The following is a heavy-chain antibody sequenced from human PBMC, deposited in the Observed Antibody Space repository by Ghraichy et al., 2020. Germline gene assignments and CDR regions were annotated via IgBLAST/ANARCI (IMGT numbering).Heavy chain of an antibody. D-gene: IGHD6-19*01. CDR3: TTDRSADSSGWYSLDY. CDR1: GFTFSYAW. CDR2: IKSKTDGGTT. V-gene: IGHV3-15*01. J-gene: IGHJ4*02. Sequence: GESLNISCAASGFTFSYAWMSWVRQAPGEGLEWVGRIKSKTDGGTTDYAAPVKGRFTISRDDSKNTLYLQMNSLITEDTAVYYCTTDRSADSSGWYSLDYWGQGTLVTVSS.